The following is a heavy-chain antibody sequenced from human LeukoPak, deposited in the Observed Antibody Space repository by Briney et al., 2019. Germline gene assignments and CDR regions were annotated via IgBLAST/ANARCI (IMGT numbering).Heavy chain of an antibody. CDR2: ISAFNGKS. D-gene: IGHD1-14*01. J-gene: IGHJ4*02. Sequence: GASVKVSCTASGFTFSSYGISWVRQAPGQGLEWMGWISAFNGKSNYPQKFQGRVTMTTDTSTSTAYMELRSLRSDDTAVHYCAREAAGQANRDHFDTWGQGTLVSVSS. V-gene: IGHV1-18*01. CDR3: AREAAGQANRDHFDT. CDR1: GFTFSSYG.